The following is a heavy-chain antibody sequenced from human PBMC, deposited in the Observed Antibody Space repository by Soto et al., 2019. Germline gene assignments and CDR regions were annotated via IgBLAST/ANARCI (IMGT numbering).Heavy chain of an antibody. Sequence: GGSLRLSCAASGFTFDDYAMHWVRLAPGKGLEWVSGVSWNGGNTSYADSVRGRFTISRDNSKNTVHLQMNSLRAEDTALYYCAKTLGRLRSTVLPPRVYFDYWGQGTLVTVSS. CDR2: VSWNGGNT. CDR1: GFTFDDYA. CDR3: AKTLGRLRSTVLPPRVYFDY. V-gene: IGHV3-9*01. D-gene: IGHD4-17*01. J-gene: IGHJ4*02.